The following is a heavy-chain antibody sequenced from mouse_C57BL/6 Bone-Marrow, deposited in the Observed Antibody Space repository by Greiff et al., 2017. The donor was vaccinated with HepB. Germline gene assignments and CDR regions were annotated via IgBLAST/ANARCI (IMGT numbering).Heavy chain of an antibody. CDR3: PIYYYGSSYKYFDV. V-gene: IGHV1-64*01. Sequence: QVQLQQPGAELVKPGASVKLSCKASGYTFTSYWMHWVKQRPGQGLEWIGMIHPNSGSTNYNEKFKSKATLTVDKSSSTAYMQLSSLTSEDSAVYYCPIYYYGSSYKYFDVWGTGTTVTVSS. CDR2: IHPNSGST. J-gene: IGHJ1*03. D-gene: IGHD1-1*01. CDR1: GYTFTSYW.